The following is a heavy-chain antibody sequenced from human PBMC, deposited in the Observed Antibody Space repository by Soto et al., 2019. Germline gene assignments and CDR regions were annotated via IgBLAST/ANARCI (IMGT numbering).Heavy chain of an antibody. CDR1: GFTFSDYY. CDR2: ISSSSSYT. CDR3: AREGEIEEGFRLYDYVWGSYRQPLDY. J-gene: IGHJ4*02. D-gene: IGHD3-16*02. Sequence: KPGGSLRLSCAASGFTFSDYYMSWIRQAPGKGLEWVSYISSSSSYTNYADSVKGRFTISRDNAKNSLYLQMNSLRAEDTAVYYCAREGEIEEGFRLYDYVWGSYRQPLDYWGQGTLVTVSS. V-gene: IGHV3-11*06.